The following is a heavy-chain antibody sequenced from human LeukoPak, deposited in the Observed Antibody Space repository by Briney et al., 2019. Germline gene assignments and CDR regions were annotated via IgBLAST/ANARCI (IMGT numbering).Heavy chain of an antibody. D-gene: IGHD2-21*01. V-gene: IGHV3-21*01. CDR1: GFTFSSYN. CDR3: ARDLWSPVDF. CDR2: ISSSSIYI. Sequence: GGSLRLSCAASGFTFSSYNMNWVRQAPGKGLEWVSCISSSSIYIYYADSVKGRFTISRDNAKNSLYLQMNSLRAGDTAVYYCARDLWSPVDFWGQGTLVTVSS. J-gene: IGHJ4*02.